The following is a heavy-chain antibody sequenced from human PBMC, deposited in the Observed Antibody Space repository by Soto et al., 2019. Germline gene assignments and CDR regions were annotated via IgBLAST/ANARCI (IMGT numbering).Heavy chain of an antibody. CDR1: GFTFSSYA. CDR3: AKPLSRHSSGWYRSQDYYYYGMDV. CDR2: ISGSGGST. Sequence: GGSLRLSCAASGFTFSSYAMSWVRQAPGKGLEWVSAISGSGGSTYYADSVKGRFTISRDNSKNTLYLQMNSLRAEDTAVYYCAKPLSRHSSGWYRSQDYYYYGMDVRGQRTSVTGSS. D-gene: IGHD6-19*01. V-gene: IGHV3-23*01. J-gene: IGHJ6*02.